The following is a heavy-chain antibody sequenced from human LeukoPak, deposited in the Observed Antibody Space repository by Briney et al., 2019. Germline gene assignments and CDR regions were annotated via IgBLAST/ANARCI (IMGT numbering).Heavy chain of an antibody. Sequence: SETLSLTCTVSGGSISSSNYFWGWVRQPPGKGLEWIGTIYYRGSTYYNPSLKSRVTISVDTSKNQFSLKLSSVTAADTAVYYCASLRERSYYARGFDYWGQGTLVTVSS. D-gene: IGHD1-26*01. CDR2: IYYRGST. CDR3: ASLRERSYYARGFDY. CDR1: GGSISSSNYF. V-gene: IGHV4-39*01. J-gene: IGHJ4*02.